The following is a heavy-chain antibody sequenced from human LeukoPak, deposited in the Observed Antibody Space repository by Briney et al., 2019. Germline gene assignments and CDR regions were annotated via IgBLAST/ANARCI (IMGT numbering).Heavy chain of an antibody. J-gene: IGHJ4*02. Sequence: SETLSLTCTVSGVSISSSSYYWGWIRQPPGKGLEWIGTIYYSGSTYYNPSLKSRVTMSVDTSKNQFSLKLSSVTAADTAVYYCARGQRYYYDSSGTHYFDYWGQGTLVTVSS. CDR3: ARGQRYYYDSSGTHYFDY. D-gene: IGHD3-22*01. V-gene: IGHV4-39*07. CDR1: GVSISSSSYY. CDR2: IYYSGST.